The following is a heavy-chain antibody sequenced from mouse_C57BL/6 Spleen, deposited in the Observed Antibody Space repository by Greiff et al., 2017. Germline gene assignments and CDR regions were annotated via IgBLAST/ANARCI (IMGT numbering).Heavy chain of an antibody. CDR1: GYTFTSYW. CDR2: IDPNSGGT. CDR3: ARVYGYYSNYLYAMDY. Sequence: QVQLQQPGAELVKPGASVKLSCKASGYTFTSYWMHWVKQRPGRGLEWIGRIDPNSGGTKYNEKFKSKATLTVDKPSSTAYMQLRSLTSEDSAVYYCARVYGYYSNYLYAMDYWCQGTSVTVSS. J-gene: IGHJ4*01. D-gene: IGHD2-5*01. V-gene: IGHV1-72*01.